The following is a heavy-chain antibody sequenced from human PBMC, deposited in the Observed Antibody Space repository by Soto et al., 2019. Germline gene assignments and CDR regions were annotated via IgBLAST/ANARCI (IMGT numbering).Heavy chain of an antibody. V-gene: IGHV3-74*01. Sequence: WGSLRLSCAASGFTFVSYWIHLFRQSPFKWLVWVSRINSDGSSTSYADSVKGRFTISRDNAKNTLYLQMNSLRAEDTAVYYCARDLRYYDFWSGYYYYYYGMDVWGQGTTVTVSS. J-gene: IGHJ6*02. CDR3: ARDLRYYDFWSGYYYYYYGMDV. D-gene: IGHD3-3*01. CDR1: GFTFVSYW. CDR2: INSDGSST.